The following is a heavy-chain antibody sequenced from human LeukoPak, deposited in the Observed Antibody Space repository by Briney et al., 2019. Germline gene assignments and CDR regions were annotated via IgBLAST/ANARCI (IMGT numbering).Heavy chain of an antibody. CDR2: ISSSSYI. CDR1: GFTFSSYS. D-gene: IGHD3-3*01. Sequence: GGSLRLSCVASGFTFSSYSMNWVRQAPGKGLEWVSSISSSSYIYYADSVKGRFTISRDNAKNSLYLLMNSLRAEDTAVYYCARVDFWSGHWGQGTLVTVSS. V-gene: IGHV3-21*01. J-gene: IGHJ4*02. CDR3: ARVDFWSGH.